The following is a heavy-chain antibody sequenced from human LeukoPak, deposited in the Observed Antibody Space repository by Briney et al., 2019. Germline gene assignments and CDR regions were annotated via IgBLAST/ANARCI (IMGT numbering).Heavy chain of an antibody. CDR3: ARDKNTAMAFDY. CDR2: ISYDGSNK. D-gene: IGHD5-18*01. J-gene: IGHJ4*02. CDR1: GFTFSSYA. V-gene: IGHV3-30*04. Sequence: PGGSLRLSCAASGFTFSSYAMHWVRQAPGKGLEWVAVISYDGSNKYYADSVKGRFTISRDNSRNTLYLQINSLRAEDTAVYYCARDKNTAMAFDYWGQGTLVTVSS.